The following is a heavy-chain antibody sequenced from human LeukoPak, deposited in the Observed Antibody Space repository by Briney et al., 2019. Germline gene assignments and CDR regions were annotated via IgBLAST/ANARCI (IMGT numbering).Heavy chain of an antibody. CDR2: IYYNGDT. D-gene: IGHD2-15*01. CDR1: GASLRNYY. CDR3: ARDRWLDF. J-gene: IGHJ4*02. Sequence: PWETLSLTCTVSGASLRNYYWSWLRQPRGKGLEWIGYIYYNGDTNNNPSLTSRVTMSMDTSKNQFSLNLRPVSAADTAVYYCARDRWLDFWGQGTLVTVSS. V-gene: IGHV4-59*01.